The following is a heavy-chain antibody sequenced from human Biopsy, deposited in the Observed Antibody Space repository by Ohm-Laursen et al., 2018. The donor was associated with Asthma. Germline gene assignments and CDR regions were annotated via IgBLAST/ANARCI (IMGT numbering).Heavy chain of an antibody. CDR2: IDWEEDK. V-gene: IGHV2-70*04. CDR3: TRHNDY. CDR1: GFSLSSSGAN. Sequence: PTQTLTLTCSFSGFSLSSSGANVNWIRQPPGKALEWLARIDWEEDKFYSTSLRTRLTISKGSSEDQVVLTMTNMGPVDTATYYCTRHNDYWGPGTQVTVSS. J-gene: IGHJ4*01. D-gene: IGHD1-14*01.